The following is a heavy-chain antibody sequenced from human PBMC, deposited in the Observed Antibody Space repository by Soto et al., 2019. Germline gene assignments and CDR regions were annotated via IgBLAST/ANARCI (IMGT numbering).Heavy chain of an antibody. CDR2: ISSDGNNK. Sequence: QVQLVESGGGAVQPGRSLRLSCAASGFTFDSHGMHWVRQAPGKGLEWVAVISSDGNNKYYADSVKGRFTISRDKFNNILYLQMSSLRAEDTAVYYCAKDLLPNTVTTCGSWGQGTLVTVSS. J-gene: IGHJ5*02. CDR1: GFTFDSHG. CDR3: AKDLLPNTVTTCGS. V-gene: IGHV3-30*18. D-gene: IGHD4-17*01.